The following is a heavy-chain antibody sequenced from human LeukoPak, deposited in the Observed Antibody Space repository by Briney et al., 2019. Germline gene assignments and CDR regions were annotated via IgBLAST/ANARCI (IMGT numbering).Heavy chain of an antibody. D-gene: IGHD6-19*01. J-gene: IGHJ2*01. CDR2: ISWNSGSI. CDR3: AKEFFLDSSGWSDWYFDL. CDR1: GFTFDDYA. Sequence: PGGSLRLSCAASGFTFDDYAMHWVRQAPGKGLEWVSGISWNSGSIGYADSVKGRFTISRDNAKNSLYLQMNSLRAEDTALYYCAKEFFLDSSGWSDWYFDLWGRGTLVTVSS. V-gene: IGHV3-9*01.